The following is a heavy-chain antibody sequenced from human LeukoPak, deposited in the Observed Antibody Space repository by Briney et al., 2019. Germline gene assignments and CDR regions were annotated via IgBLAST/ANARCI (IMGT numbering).Heavy chain of an antibody. V-gene: IGHV1-8*03. CDR1: GYTFTSYD. Sequence: AASVKVSCMASGYTFTSYDINWVRQATGQGLEWMGWMNPNSGNTGYAQKFQGRVTITRNTSISTAYMELSSLRSEDTAVYYCARVYSLRVRGVMFYWGQGTLVTVSS. D-gene: IGHD3-10*01. J-gene: IGHJ4*02. CDR3: ARVYSLRVRGVMFY. CDR2: MNPNSGNT.